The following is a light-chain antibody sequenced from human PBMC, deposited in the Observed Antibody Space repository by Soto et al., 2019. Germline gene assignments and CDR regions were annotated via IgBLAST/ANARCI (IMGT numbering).Light chain of an antibody. J-gene: IGKJ3*01. V-gene: IGKV3-20*01. CDR3: QQYGGSPFT. CDR2: AAS. CDR1: QSVSVNS. Sequence: EIVLTQSPGTLSLSPGERATLSCRASQSVSVNSLAWYQQKGGQAPRLLIYAASTRATGVPDRCSGSGSGTDFALTISILETEDFAVYYCQQYGGSPFTFGPGTKLDIK.